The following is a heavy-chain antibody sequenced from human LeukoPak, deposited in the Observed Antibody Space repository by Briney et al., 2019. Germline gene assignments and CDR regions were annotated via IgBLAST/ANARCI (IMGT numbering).Heavy chain of an antibody. D-gene: IGHD3-22*01. CDR3: ARAFSYYDNSGWHFHH. Sequence: PGGSLRLSCAGSGFIFNNYGIHWVRQAPGKGLQWVAFLGNGARSDFYADSVRGRFIISRDNSKRSLYLQMTNLRPEDTAVYYCARAFSYYDNSGWHFHHXXQGTLVTVSS. CDR1: GFIFNNYG. CDR2: LGNGARSD. V-gene: IGHV3-30*02. J-gene: IGHJ1*01.